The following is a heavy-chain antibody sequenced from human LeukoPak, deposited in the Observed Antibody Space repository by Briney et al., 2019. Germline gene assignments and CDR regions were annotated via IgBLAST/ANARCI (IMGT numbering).Heavy chain of an antibody. Sequence: ASVKVSCKDSGYTLTELSMHWVRQAPGKGLEWMGGFDPEDGETIYAQKFQGRVTMTEDTSTDTAYMELSSLRSEDTAVYYCAARYYYDSSGYLLGPDYWGQGTLVTVSS. CDR2: FDPEDGET. J-gene: IGHJ4*02. V-gene: IGHV1-24*01. D-gene: IGHD3-22*01. CDR3: AARYYYDSSGYLLGPDY. CDR1: GYTLTELS.